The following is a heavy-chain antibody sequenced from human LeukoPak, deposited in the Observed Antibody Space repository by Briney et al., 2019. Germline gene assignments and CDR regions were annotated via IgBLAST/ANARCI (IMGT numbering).Heavy chain of an antibody. Sequence: SVKVSCKASGGTFSSYAISWVRQAPGQGLEWMGRIIPILGIANYAQKFQGRVTITADKSTSTAYMELSSLRSEDTAVYYCARGLRYFDWLLDYWGQGTLVTVSS. J-gene: IGHJ4*02. CDR1: GGTFSSYA. D-gene: IGHD3-9*01. CDR3: ARGLRYFDWLLDY. CDR2: IIPILGIA. V-gene: IGHV1-69*04.